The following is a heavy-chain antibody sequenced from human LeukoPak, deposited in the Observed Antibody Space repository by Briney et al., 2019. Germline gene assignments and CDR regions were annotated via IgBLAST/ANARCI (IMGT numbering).Heavy chain of an antibody. Sequence: SVKVSCKASGYTFSSYGISWVRQAPGQGLEWVGGIIPIFGTANYAQKFQGRVTITADESTSTAYMELSSLRSEDTAVYYCATREAYDYVWGSHRDNWFDPWGQGTLVTVSS. V-gene: IGHV1-69*13. CDR3: ATREAYDYVWGSHRDNWFDP. CDR2: IIPIFGTA. CDR1: GYTFSSYG. D-gene: IGHD3-16*02. J-gene: IGHJ5*02.